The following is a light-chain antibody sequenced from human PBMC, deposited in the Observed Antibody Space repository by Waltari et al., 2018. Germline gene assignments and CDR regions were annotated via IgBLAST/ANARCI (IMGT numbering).Light chain of an antibody. Sequence: QSVLTQPPSVSGAPGQRVTISCTGSGSNIGAGSDVHWYQQLPRAAPKLLIYGSTGLPLGVPARFFGSTSGTSASLAITGLQAEDEADYYCQSYDTSLSVVFGGGTKLTVL. CDR1: GSNIGAGSD. CDR3: QSYDTSLSVV. J-gene: IGLJ3*02. CDR2: GST. V-gene: IGLV1-40*01.